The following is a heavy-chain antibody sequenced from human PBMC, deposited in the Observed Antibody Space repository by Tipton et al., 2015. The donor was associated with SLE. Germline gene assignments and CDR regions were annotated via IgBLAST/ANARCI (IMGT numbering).Heavy chain of an antibody. CDR3: ARADSSGSILSDY. J-gene: IGHJ4*02. D-gene: IGHD6-25*01. Sequence: TLSLTCTVSGYSISSGYYWGWIRQPPGQGLQWIGTMSQSGNTYYSPSLQSRVTISVDTSKNQVSLKLSSVTAADTAVYFCARADSSGSILSDYWGRGTLVTVSS. CDR1: GYSISSGYY. V-gene: IGHV4-38-2*02. CDR2: MSQSGNT.